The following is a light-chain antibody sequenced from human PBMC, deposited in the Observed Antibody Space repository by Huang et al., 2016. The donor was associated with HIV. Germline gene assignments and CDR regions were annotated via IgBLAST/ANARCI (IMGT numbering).Light chain of an antibody. V-gene: IGKV3-20*01. CDR3: QQYGSSPWT. CDR2: ATA. CDR1: QSVSSNL. J-gene: IGKJ1*01. Sequence: EIVLTQSPGTLSLSPGDRATLSCRASQSVSSNLLVWYQQKPGQTPRLLMYATAIRATGSPDRFSGSGSGTDFSLTISRLEPEDFAVYYCQQYGSSPWTFGQGTKVEIK.